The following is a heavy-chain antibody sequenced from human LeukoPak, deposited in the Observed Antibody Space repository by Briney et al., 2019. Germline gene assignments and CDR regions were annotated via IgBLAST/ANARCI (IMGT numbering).Heavy chain of an antibody. CDR2: IKADGSES. V-gene: IGHV3-7*03. J-gene: IGHJ4*02. CDR1: GLTFSKYW. CDR3: ASGEPYYYDSSGYPFDY. Sequence: PGGSLRLSCAASGLTFSKYWMTWVRLAPGKGLQWLANIKADGSESYYVDSVKGRFTISRDNAKNSLYLQMNSLRAEDTAVYYCASGEPYYYDSSGYPFDYWGQGTLVTVSS. D-gene: IGHD3-22*01.